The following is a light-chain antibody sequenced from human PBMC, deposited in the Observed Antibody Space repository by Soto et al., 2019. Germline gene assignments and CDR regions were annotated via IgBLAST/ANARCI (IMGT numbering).Light chain of an antibody. Sequence: EIVLTQSPCTLSSSTGERATLSCRASQSVSSYLAWYQQKPGQAPRLLIYDASNRATGIPARFSGSGSGTDFTLTISSLEPEDFAVYYCQQRSNWLTFGGGTKVDIK. J-gene: IGKJ4*01. CDR1: QSVSSY. V-gene: IGKV3-11*01. CDR3: QQRSNWLT. CDR2: DAS.